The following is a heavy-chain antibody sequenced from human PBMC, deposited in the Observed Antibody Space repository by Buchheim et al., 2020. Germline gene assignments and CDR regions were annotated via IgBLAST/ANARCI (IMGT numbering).Heavy chain of an antibody. D-gene: IGHD6-13*01. CDR2: INHSGST. Sequence: QVQLQQWGAGLLKPSETLSLTCAVYGGSFSGYYWSWIRQPPGKGLEWIGEINHSGSTNYNPSLKSRVTISVDTSKNQFSLTLSSVTAAGTAVYYCARGQGSSWDWSKRVDYWGQGTL. CDR3: ARGQGSSWDWSKRVDY. J-gene: IGHJ4*02. CDR1: GGSFSGYY. V-gene: IGHV4-34*01.